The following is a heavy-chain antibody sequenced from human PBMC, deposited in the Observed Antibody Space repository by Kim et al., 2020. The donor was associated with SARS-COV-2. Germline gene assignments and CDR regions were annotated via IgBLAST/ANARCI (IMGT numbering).Heavy chain of an antibody. CDR1: GYTFTRYY. J-gene: IGHJ4*02. CDR2: INPSGGST. D-gene: IGHD1-1*01. Sequence: ASVKVSCKASGYTFTRYYVHWVRQAPGQGLEWMGIINPSGGSTSYAQKFQGRVTMTRDTSTSTVYMELSRLRSEDTAVYYCARSRTTGPNFDYWGQGTLVTVSS. CDR3: ARSRTTGPNFDY. V-gene: IGHV1-46*01.